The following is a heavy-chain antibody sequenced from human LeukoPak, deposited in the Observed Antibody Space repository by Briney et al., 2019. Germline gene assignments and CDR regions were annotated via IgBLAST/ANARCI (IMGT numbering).Heavy chain of an antibody. CDR3: ARVWVRLAVAGTPFDY. Sequence: ASVTVSCKASGYTFTGYYMHWVRQAPGQGLEWMGWINPNSGGTNYAQKFQGRVTMTRDTSISTAYMELSRLRSDDTAVYYCARVWVRLAVAGTPFDYWGQGTLVTVSS. J-gene: IGHJ4*02. CDR2: INPNSGGT. CDR1: GYTFTGYY. D-gene: IGHD6-19*01. V-gene: IGHV1-2*02.